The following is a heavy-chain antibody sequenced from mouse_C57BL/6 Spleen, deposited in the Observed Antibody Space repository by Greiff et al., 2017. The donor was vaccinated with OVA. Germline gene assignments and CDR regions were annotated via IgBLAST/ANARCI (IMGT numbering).Heavy chain of an antibody. CDR2: ISSGSSTI. D-gene: IGHD2-1*01. V-gene: IGHV5-17*01. CDR1: GFTFSDYG. Sequence: EVQLVESGGGLVKPGGSLKLSCAASGFTFSDYGMHWVRQAPEKGLEWVAYISSGSSTIYYADTVKGRFTISRDNAKNTLFLQMTSLRSEDTAMYYCARPYYYGNYEEAMDYWGQGTSVTVSS. CDR3: ARPYYYGNYEEAMDY. J-gene: IGHJ4*01.